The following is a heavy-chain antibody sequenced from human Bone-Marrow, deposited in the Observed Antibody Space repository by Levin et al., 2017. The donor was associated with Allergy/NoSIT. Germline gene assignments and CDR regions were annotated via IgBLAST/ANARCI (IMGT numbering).Heavy chain of an antibody. V-gene: IGHV3-23*03. CDR2: IHTGGTSP. J-gene: IGHJ4*02. CDR3: AKAFGAWFFDY. D-gene: IGHD6-19*01. CDR1: GFIFGNYH. Sequence: LAGGSLRLSCAASGFIFGNYHMNWVRQAPGKGLEWVSSIHTGGTSPQYADSVRGRFTISRDDSENTVYLQMNSLRAEDTAVYYCAKAFGAWFFDYWGQGTLVTVSS.